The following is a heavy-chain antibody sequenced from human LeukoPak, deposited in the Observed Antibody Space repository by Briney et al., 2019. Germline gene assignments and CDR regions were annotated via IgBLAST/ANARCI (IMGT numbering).Heavy chain of an antibody. J-gene: IGHJ4*02. CDR1: GYTCTGYY. CDR3: ASGRYFYDSSGYSPLDY. V-gene: IGHV1-2*02. CDR2: INPNSGGT. Sequence: GASVKVSCKASGYTCTGYYMHWVRQAPGQGLEWMGWINPNSGGTNYAQKFQGRVTMSRDTSISTAYMELSRLRSDDTAVYYCASGRYFYDSSGYSPLDYWGQGTLVTVSS. D-gene: IGHD3-22*01.